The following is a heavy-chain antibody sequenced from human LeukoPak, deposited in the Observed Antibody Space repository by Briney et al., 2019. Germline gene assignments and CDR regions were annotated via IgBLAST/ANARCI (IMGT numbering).Heavy chain of an antibody. J-gene: IGHJ6*03. D-gene: IGHD6-13*01. V-gene: IGHV1-8*01. CDR1: GYTFTSYD. CDR2: MNPNSGNT. Sequence: GASVKVSCKASGYTFTSYDINWVRQATGQGLEWMGWMNPNSGNTGYAQKFQGRVTMTRNTSISTAYMELSSLRSEDTAVYYCARSYSSSWYSPYYYYYMDVWGKGTTVTISS. CDR3: ARSYSSSWYSPYYYYYMDV.